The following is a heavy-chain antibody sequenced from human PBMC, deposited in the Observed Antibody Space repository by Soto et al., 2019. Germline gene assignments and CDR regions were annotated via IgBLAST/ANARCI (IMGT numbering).Heavy chain of an antibody. D-gene: IGHD1-7*01. Sequence: SETVSLTCTVSGGSISSYYWSWIRQPPGKGLEWIGYIYYSGSTNYNPSLKSRVTISVDTSKNQFSLKLSSVTAADTAVYYCARELGAPRITGTNHDFEIWGQVTMVTVSS. V-gene: IGHV4-59*01. J-gene: IGHJ3*02. CDR2: IYYSGST. CDR3: ARELGAPRITGTNHDFEI. CDR1: GGSISSYY.